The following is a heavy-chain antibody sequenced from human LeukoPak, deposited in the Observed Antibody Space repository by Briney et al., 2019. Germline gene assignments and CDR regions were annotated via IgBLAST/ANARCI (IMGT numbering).Heavy chain of an antibody. J-gene: IGHJ6*03. V-gene: IGHV3-48*04. CDR2: ISSSGSTI. CDR1: GFTFSSYS. D-gene: IGHD7-27*01. Sequence: PGGSLRLSCAASGFTFSSYSMNWVRQAPGKGLEWVSYISSSGSTIYYADSVKGRFTISRDNAKNSLYLQMNSLRAEDTAVYYCARDRMGISHYYYMDVWGKGTTVTVSS. CDR3: ARDRMGISHYYYMDV.